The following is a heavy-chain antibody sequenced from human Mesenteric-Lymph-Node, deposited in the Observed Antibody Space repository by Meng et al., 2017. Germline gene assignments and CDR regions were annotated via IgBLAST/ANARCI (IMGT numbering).Heavy chain of an antibody. D-gene: IGHD3-22*01. J-gene: IGHJ4*01. Sequence: QVQLQESGPGLGKPSQTLSLTCTVSGGSIRSGGHSWSWIRQHPGKGLEWIAYIYYSGSTYYNPSLKSRVILSVDTSKNQFSLKLSSVTAADTAVYYCARVDSSGYFLDYWGQGTLVTVSS. CDR3: ARVDSSGYFLDY. V-gene: IGHV4-31*03. CDR2: IYYSGST. CDR1: GGSIRSGGHS.